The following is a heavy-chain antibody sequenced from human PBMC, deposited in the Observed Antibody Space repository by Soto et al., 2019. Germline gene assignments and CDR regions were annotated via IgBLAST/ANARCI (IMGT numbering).Heavy chain of an antibody. V-gene: IGHV3-30*04. D-gene: IGHD1-26*01. CDR3: AIGGRGSYFYYVDY. CDR1: GLTFSNFP. J-gene: IGHJ4*02. CDR2: ISFDGTKK. Sequence: QVQLVESGGGVVQPGRSLTLSCAASGLTFSNFPIHWVRQAPGKGLEWVAGISFDGTKKYYPDSVKGRFTISRDNSENTLYLRMDSLRTDDTAVYYCAIGGRGSYFYYVDYWGQGTLVTVSS.